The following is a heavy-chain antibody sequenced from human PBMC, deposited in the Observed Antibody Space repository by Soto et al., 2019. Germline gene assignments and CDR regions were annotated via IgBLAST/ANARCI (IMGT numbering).Heavy chain of an antibody. V-gene: IGHV3-30*18. Sequence: QVQLVESGGGVVQPGRSLRLSCAASGFTFSSYGMHWVRQAPGKGLEWVAVISYDGSNKYYADSVKGRFTISRDNSKNTRDLQMNSLRAEDTAVYYCAKDVGGKLRFLEWLPNYNYGMDVWGQGTTVTVSS. J-gene: IGHJ6*02. CDR2: ISYDGSNK. CDR1: GFTFSSYG. CDR3: AKDVGGKLRFLEWLPNYNYGMDV. D-gene: IGHD3-3*01.